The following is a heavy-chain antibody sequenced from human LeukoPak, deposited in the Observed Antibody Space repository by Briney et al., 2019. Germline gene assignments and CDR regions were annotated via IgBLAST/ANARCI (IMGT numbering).Heavy chain of an antibody. CDR2: ISGSGGST. V-gene: IGHV3-23*01. Sequence: PGGPLRLSCAASGFTFSSYAMSWVRQAPGKGLEWVSAISGSGGSTYYADSVKGRFTISRDNSKNTLYLQMNSLRAEDTAVYYCAKIGRSYDFWTGYYEEEVDYMDVWGKGTTVTVSS. D-gene: IGHD3-3*01. CDR1: GFTFSSYA. J-gene: IGHJ6*03. CDR3: AKIGRSYDFWTGYYEEEVDYMDV.